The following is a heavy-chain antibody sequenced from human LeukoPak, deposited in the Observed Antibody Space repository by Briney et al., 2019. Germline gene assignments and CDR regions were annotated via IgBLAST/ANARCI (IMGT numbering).Heavy chain of an antibody. D-gene: IGHD3-3*01. Sequence: GGSLRLSCAASGFTFSSYWMSWVRQAPGKELEWVAIIKPDGSESYCVDSVEGRFTISRVNSKNTLYLQMNSLRAEDTAVYYCAKDGGDFWSGYYPDYWGQGTLVTVSS. CDR3: AKDGGDFWSGYYPDY. V-gene: IGHV3-7*01. CDR1: GFTFSSYW. CDR2: IKPDGSES. J-gene: IGHJ4*02.